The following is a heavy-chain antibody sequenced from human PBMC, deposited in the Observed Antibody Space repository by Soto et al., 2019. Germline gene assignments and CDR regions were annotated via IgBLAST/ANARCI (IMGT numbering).Heavy chain of an antibody. V-gene: IGHV3-64D*08. CDR2: ISGNGGNT. Sequence: GGSLRLSCSASGFSFTTYAMHWVRQAPGKGLEYVSGISGNGGNTNYADSVKDRFTISRDNSKNTLYLQMSSLRTEDTAMYYCVKDSHCTYGVCYNVRLYYWGQGTLVTVSS. CDR1: GFSFTTYA. J-gene: IGHJ4*02. D-gene: IGHD2-8*01. CDR3: VKDSHCTYGVCYNVRLYY.